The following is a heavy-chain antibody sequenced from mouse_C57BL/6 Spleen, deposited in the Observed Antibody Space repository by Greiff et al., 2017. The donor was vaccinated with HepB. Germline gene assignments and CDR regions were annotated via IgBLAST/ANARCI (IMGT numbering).Heavy chain of an antibody. CDR1: GYTFTSYW. V-gene: IGHV1-50*01. Sequence: QVQLQQPGAELVKPGASVKLSCKASGYTFTSYWMQWVKQRPGQGLEWIGEIDPSDSYTNYNQKFKGKATLTVDTSSSTAYMQLSSLTSEDSAVYYCAREEKGYGYLYFDVWGTGTTVTVSS. CDR2: IDPSDSYT. J-gene: IGHJ1*03. D-gene: IGHD2-2*01. CDR3: AREEKGYGYLYFDV.